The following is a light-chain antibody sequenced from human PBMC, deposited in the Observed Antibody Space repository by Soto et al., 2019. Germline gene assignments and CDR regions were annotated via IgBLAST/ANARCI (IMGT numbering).Light chain of an antibody. V-gene: IGLV1-51*01. Sequence: QSVLTQPPSLSAAPGQKVTISYSGSSSNIGNNYVSWYQQLPGTAPKLLIYDNNKRPSGIPDRFSGSKSGTSATLGITGLQTGDEADYYCGTWDSSLSAGVFGGGTKVTVL. CDR3: GTWDSSLSAGV. CDR2: DNN. CDR1: SSNIGNNY. J-gene: IGLJ2*01.